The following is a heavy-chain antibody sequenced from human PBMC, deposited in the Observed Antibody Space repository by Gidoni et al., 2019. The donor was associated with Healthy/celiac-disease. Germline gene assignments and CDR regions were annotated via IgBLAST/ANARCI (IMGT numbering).Heavy chain of an antibody. Sequence: EVQLVESGGGLVQPGRPLRLSCAASGFTFADYAMHWVRQAPGKGLEWVSGISWNSGSIGYADSVKGRFTISRDNTKNSLYLQMNSLRAEDTALYYCAKDMGSSGPNGGAFDIWGQGTMVTVSS. CDR1: GFTFADYA. J-gene: IGHJ3*02. D-gene: IGHD3-22*01. CDR3: AKDMGSSGPNGGAFDI. V-gene: IGHV3-9*01. CDR2: ISWNSGSI.